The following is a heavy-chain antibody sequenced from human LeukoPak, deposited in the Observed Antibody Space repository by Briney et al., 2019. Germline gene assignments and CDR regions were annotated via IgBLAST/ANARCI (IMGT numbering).Heavy chain of an antibody. CDR3: ARDRRGQFDY. Sequence: GGSLRLSCAASGFTFSSYWMHWVRQAPGKGLVWVSRISTDGSSTSYADSVKGRFTISRDNAKNTLYLQMSSLRAEDTAVYYCARDRRGQFDYWGQGTLVTVSS. CDR1: GFTFSSYW. V-gene: IGHV3-74*01. CDR2: ISTDGSST. J-gene: IGHJ4*02. D-gene: IGHD3-10*01.